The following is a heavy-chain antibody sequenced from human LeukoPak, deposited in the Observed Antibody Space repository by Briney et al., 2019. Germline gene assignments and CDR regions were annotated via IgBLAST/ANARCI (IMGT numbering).Heavy chain of an antibody. Sequence: GRSLRLSCAASGFTFSSYAMHWVRQAPGKGLEWVAVISYDGSNKYYADSVKGRFTISRDNSKNTLYLQMNSLRAEDTAVYYCARGYRYYAYWGQGTLVTVSS. J-gene: IGHJ4*02. V-gene: IGHV3-30-3*01. D-gene: IGHD3-3*01. CDR1: GFTFSSYA. CDR3: ARGYRYYAY. CDR2: ISYDGSNK.